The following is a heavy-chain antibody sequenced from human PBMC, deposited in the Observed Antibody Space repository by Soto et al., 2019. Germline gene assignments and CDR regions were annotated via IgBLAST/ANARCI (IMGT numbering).Heavy chain of an antibody. CDR1: GYSFTSYW. Sequence: GESLKIACKGSGYSFTSYWISGVRQMPGKGLEWMGRIDPSDSYTNYSPSFQGHVTISADKSISTAYLQWSSLKASDTAMYYCATDIVVVPAAPKVAFDIWGQGTMVTVSS. D-gene: IGHD2-2*01. CDR3: ATDIVVVPAAPKVAFDI. J-gene: IGHJ3*02. V-gene: IGHV5-10-1*01. CDR2: IDPSDSYT.